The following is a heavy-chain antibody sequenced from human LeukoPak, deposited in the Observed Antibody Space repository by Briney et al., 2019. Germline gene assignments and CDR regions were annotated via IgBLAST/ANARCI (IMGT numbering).Heavy chain of an antibody. D-gene: IGHD5-18*01. J-gene: IGHJ4*02. CDR1: GFTFDDYA. CDR3: AKDIKVYVDTAMD. V-gene: IGHV3-9*01. CDR2: ISWNSGSI. Sequence: PGGSLRLSCAASGFTFDDYAMHWVRQAPGKGLEWVSGISWNSGSIGYADSVKGRFTISRDNAKNSLYLQMNSLRAEDTALYYCAKDIKVYVDTAMDWGQGTLVTVSS.